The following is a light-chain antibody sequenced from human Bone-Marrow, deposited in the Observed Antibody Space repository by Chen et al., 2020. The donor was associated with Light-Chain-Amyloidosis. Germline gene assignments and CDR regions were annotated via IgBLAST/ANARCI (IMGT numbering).Light chain of an antibody. V-gene: IGLV3-21*02. Sequence: SYLLTPPSSVSVAPGQTATIACGGNNIGSTSVHWYQQTPGQAPLLVVYDDSDRPSGIPERFSGSNSGNTATLTISRVEAGDEADYYCQVWDRSSDRPVFGGGTKLTVL. CDR1: NIGSTS. CDR3: QVWDRSSDRPV. J-gene: IGLJ3*02. CDR2: DDS.